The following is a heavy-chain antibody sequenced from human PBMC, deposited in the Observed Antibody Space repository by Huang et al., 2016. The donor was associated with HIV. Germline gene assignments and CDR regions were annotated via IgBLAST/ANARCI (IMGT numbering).Heavy chain of an antibody. Sequence: QVQLVQSEAEVKNPGASVRVSCKASGYTFTDSNIHLVRQAPGQGLEWMGWINPKRGGTIYAQRFQGRVTMTRDTTISTVHMDLRRIQSDDTAVYFCARDWSFGSSTSPADWGQGTLVTVSS. CDR3: ARDWSFGSSTSPAD. D-gene: IGHD6-6*01. CDR2: INPKRGGT. CDR1: GYTFTDSN. J-gene: IGHJ4*02. V-gene: IGHV1-2*02.